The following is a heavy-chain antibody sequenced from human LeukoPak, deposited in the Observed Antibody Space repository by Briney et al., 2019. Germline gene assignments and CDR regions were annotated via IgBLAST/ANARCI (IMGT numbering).Heavy chain of an antibody. CDR1: GGSISNTNW. Sequence: SETLSLTCGVSGGSISNTNWWTWVRQHPGKGLEWIGEVNLQGSTNYNPSLKSRVAISVDKSENHISLKLTSVTAADPAVYYCAREGGPYRPLDYSGQGTLVTVAS. CDR3: AREGGPYRPLDY. V-gene: IGHV4-4*02. CDR2: VNLQGST. J-gene: IGHJ4*02.